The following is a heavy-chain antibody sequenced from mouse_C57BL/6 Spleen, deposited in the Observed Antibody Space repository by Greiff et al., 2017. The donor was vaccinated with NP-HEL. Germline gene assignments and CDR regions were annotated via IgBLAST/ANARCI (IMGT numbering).Heavy chain of an antibody. V-gene: IGHV5-17*01. CDR1: GFTFSDYG. CDR3: ARGNWDDAMDY. D-gene: IGHD4-1*01. CDR2: ISSGSSTI. Sequence: EVHLVEPGGGLVKPGGSLKLSCAASGFTFSDYGMHWVRQAPEKGLEWVAYISSGSSTIYYADTVKGRFTISRDNAKNTLFLQMTSLRSEDTAVYCCARGNWDDAMDYWGQGASVTVSS. J-gene: IGHJ4*01.